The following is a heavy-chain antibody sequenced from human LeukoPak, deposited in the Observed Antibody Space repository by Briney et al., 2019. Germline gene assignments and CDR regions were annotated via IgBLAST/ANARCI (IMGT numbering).Heavy chain of an antibody. CDR3: AKVEKGY. V-gene: IGHV3-23*01. CDR2: LSDSGRDT. J-gene: IGHJ4*02. CDR1: GFSFSNYA. Sequence: GGSLRLSCAASGFSFSNYAMSWVRQAPGEGLDWVSTLSDSGRDTYYADSVKGRFTISRDNSKNTLYLQMNSLRAEDTAVYYCAKVEKGYWGQGTLVTVSS.